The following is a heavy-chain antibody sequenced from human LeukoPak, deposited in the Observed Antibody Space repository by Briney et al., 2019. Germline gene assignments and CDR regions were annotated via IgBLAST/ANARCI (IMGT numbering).Heavy chain of an antibody. V-gene: IGHV4-59*01. CDR2: IHYSGST. J-gene: IGHJ4*02. CDR1: GGSISSYY. CDR3: ARVRDRSSYFYDLDY. D-gene: IGHD3-22*01. Sequence: KSSETLSLTCTVSGGSISSYYWSWIRQPPGKGLEWIGCIHYSGSTNYNPPLKSRLTISVDTSKNQFSLKLSSVTAADTAVYYCARVRDRSSYFYDLDYWGQGTLVTVSS.